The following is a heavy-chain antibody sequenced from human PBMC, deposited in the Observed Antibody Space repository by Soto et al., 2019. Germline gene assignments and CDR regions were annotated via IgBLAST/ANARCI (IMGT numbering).Heavy chain of an antibody. CDR3: ARGRGYSNYGGYWFDP. CDR1: GGTFSSYA. D-gene: IGHD4-4*01. V-gene: IGHV1-69*01. Sequence: QVQLVQSGAEVKKPGSSVKVSCKASGGTFSSYAISWVRQAPGQGLEWMGGIIPIFGTANYAQRFQGRVTIAVDEATSTAYMELGSLRSEDAAVYYRARGRGYSNYGGYWFDPWGQGTLVTVSS. J-gene: IGHJ5*02. CDR2: IIPIFGTA.